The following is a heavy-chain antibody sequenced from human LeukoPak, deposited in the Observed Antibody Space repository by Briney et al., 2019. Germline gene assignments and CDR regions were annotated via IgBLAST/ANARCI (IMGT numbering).Heavy chain of an antibody. CDR1: GLTFSSYW. V-gene: IGHV3-21*01. J-gene: IGHJ4*02. CDR3: ARDKGYSYDY. CDR2: ISATSNYI. D-gene: IGHD5-18*01. Sequence: PGGSLRLSCAASGLTFSSYWMHWVRQAPGKGLEWVSSISATSNYIYYADSVKGRFTISRDNAKNSLYLQMNSLRAEDTAVYYCARDKGYSYDYWGQGTLVTVSS.